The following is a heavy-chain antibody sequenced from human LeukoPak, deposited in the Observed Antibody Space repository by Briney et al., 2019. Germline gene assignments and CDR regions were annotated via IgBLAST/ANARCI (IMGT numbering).Heavy chain of an antibody. Sequence: SQTLSLTCTVSGGSITGYYWVWIRQPPGKGLEWIGYIYYSGSTKYNPSLKSRVIISVDTSKNQFSLKLSSVTAADTAVYYCARLGVGATTIDYWGQGTLVTVFS. CDR2: IYYSGST. J-gene: IGHJ4*02. D-gene: IGHD1-26*01. V-gene: IGHV4-59*01. CDR3: ARLGVGATTIDY. CDR1: GGSITGYY.